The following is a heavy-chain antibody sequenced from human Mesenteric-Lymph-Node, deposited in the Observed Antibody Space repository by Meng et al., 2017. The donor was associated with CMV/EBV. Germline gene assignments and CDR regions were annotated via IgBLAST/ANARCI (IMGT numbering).Heavy chain of an antibody. D-gene: IGHD3-10*01. CDR1: GFTFSSCS. Sequence: GESLKISCAASGFTFSSCSMNWVRQAPGKGLEWVSSIGSSTTYIYYADSVKGRFIVSRDNAKNSLYLQMNSLRAEDTAVYYCARDMNYYSSGNYYKLFDYWGQGTLVTVSS. CDR2: IGSSTTYI. J-gene: IGHJ4*02. V-gene: IGHV3-21*01. CDR3: ARDMNYYSSGNYYKLFDY.